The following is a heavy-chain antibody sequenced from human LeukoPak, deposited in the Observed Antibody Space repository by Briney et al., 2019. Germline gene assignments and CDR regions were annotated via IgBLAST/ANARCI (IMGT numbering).Heavy chain of an antibody. CDR3: ARYYYDSSGYPYYFDY. Sequence: PGGSLRLSCVASGFTFSSYSMNWVRQAPGKGLEWVSSISSISTYIYYADSVKGRFTISRDNAKSSLYLQMNSLRAEDTAVYYCARYYYDSSGYPYYFDYWGQGTLVTVSS. CDR2: ISSISTYI. J-gene: IGHJ4*02. D-gene: IGHD3-22*01. CDR1: GFTFSSYS. V-gene: IGHV3-21*04.